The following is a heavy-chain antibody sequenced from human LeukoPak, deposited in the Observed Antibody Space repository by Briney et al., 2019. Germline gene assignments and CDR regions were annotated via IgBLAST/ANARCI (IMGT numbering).Heavy chain of an antibody. CDR1: GSLFTNHW. D-gene: IGHD5-18*01. CDR3: ARSNQDGYRYVQ. CDR2: INPYDSDT. V-gene: IGHV5-51*01. J-gene: IGHJ4*02. Sequence: GGSLQISCQGSGSLFTNHWIAWVRQLPGKGLEGMGLINPYDSDTIYSQSSQGHVTISADKSSNTAYRKRRSLKASDTAMYYCARSNQDGYRYVQWGQGMLVTVTS.